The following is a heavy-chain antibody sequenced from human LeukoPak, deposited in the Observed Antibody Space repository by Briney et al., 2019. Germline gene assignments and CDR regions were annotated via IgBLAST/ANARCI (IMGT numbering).Heavy chain of an antibody. V-gene: IGHV3-23*01. CDR1: GFTFSSYA. CDR3: AKGSYGVKDY. CDR2: ISGSGGST. Sequence: GGSLRLSCAASGFTFSSYAMSWVRQAPGKGPEWISAISGSGGSTYYADSVKGRFTISRDNSKNTLYLQMNSLRAEDTAVYYCAKGSYGVKDYWGQGTLVTVSS. J-gene: IGHJ4*02. D-gene: IGHD4-17*01.